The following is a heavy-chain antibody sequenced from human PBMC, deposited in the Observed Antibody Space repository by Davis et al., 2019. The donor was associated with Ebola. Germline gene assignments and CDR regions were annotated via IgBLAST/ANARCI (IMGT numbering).Heavy chain of an antibody. J-gene: IGHJ5*02. CDR2: IYYSGST. CDR3: ARGYYGGWFDP. D-gene: IGHD3-10*01. Sequence: SETLSLTCTVSGGSINNYYWSWIRQPPGKGLEWIGYIYYSGSTNYNPSLKSRVTISVDTSKNQFSLKLSSVTAADTAVYYCARGYYGGWFDPWGQGTLVTVSS. CDR1: GGSINNYY. V-gene: IGHV4-59*01.